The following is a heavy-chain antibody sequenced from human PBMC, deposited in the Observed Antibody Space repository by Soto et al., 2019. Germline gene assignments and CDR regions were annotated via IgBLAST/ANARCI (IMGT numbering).Heavy chain of an antibody. CDR1: GGSISSYY. CDR3: ARETHSSGYYSIDY. J-gene: IGHJ4*02. CDR2: IYYTGST. Sequence: SETLSLTCNVSGGSISSYYWNWIRQPPGKGLEWIGYIYYTGSTNYNPSLKSRVIISVDTSKNQFSLKLSSVTAADTAVYYCARETHSSGYYSIDYWGQGTLVTVS. D-gene: IGHD3-22*01. V-gene: IGHV4-59*01.